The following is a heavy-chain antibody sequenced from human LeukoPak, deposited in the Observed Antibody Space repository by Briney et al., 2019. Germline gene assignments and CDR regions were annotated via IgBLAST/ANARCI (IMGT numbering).Heavy chain of an antibody. V-gene: IGHV3-21*01. CDR1: GFTVNNKY. CDR2: ISSSSSYI. Sequence: GGSLRLSCAASGFTVNNKYMSWVRQAPGKGLEWVSSISSSSSYIYYADSVKGRFTISRDNAKNSLYLQMNSLRVEDTAVYYCARQLIAAAGDDAFDVWGQGTMVTVSS. J-gene: IGHJ3*01. D-gene: IGHD6-13*01. CDR3: ARQLIAAAGDDAFDV.